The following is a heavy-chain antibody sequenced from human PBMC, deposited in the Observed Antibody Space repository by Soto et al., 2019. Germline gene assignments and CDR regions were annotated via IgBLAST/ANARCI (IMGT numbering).Heavy chain of an antibody. J-gene: IGHJ3*01. D-gene: IGHD1-26*01. CDR1: GFTLDTYG. Sequence: QEQLVESGGGMVQPGGSLRLSCAVSGFTLDTYGMHWVRQAAGQGLEWVAVSWHDGRHLDYADSVRGRFTVFRDDSKDTLVLERSGLRGDDTAVYYCARDWGAYTTGECYSHGFDPWGQGTLVTGSS. CDR3: ARDWGAYTTGECYSHGFDP. V-gene: IGHV3-33*01. CDR2: SWHDGRHL.